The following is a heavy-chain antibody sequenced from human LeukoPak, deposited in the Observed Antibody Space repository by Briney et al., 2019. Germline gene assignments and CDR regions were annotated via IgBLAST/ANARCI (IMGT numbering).Heavy chain of an antibody. V-gene: IGHV6-1*01. CDR3: AREVVVRGAITYHCCNGWYFDL. J-gene: IGHJ2*01. Sequence: SQTLSLTCAISGDSVSSNSAAWNWIRQSPSRGLEWLGRTYYRSKWYNDYAVSVKSRITINPDTSKNQFSLQLNSVTPEDTAVYYCAREVVVRGAITYHCCNGWYFDLWGRGTLVTVSS. CDR1: GDSVSSNSAA. D-gene: IGHD3-10*01. CDR2: TYYRSKWYN.